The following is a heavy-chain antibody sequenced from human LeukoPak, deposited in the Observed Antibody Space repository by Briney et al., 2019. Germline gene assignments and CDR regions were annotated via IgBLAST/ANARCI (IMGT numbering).Heavy chain of an antibody. V-gene: IGHV1-18*01. CDR2: VSVNNGNT. J-gene: IGHJ3*01. CDR1: GYTFTTYG. D-gene: IGHD3-22*01. CDR3: ARNFYHSDTNWYDVFDV. Sequence: ASVKVSFKASGYTFTTYGISWVRQAPGQGGEGMGWVSVNNGNTNYAQKLQGRVTMTTDTSTNTAYMELRSLRSDDTAVYYCARNFYHSDTNWYDVFDVWGQGTMVTVSS.